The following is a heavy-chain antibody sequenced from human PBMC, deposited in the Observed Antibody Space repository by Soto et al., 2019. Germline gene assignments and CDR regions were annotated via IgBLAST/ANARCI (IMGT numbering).Heavy chain of an antibody. Sequence: PGESLKISCKGSGYSFTSYWISWVRQMPGKGLEWMGRIDPSDSYTNYSPSFQGHVTISADKSISTAYLQWSSLKASDTAMYYCARQDLVDTAMVPYYFDYWGQGTLVTVSS. CDR2: IDPSDSYT. CDR3: ARQDLVDTAMVPYYFDY. D-gene: IGHD5-18*01. J-gene: IGHJ4*02. CDR1: GYSFTSYW. V-gene: IGHV5-10-1*01.